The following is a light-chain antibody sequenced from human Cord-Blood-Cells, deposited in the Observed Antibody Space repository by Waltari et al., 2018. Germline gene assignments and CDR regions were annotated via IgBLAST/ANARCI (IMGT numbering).Light chain of an antibody. Sequence: QSALTQPASVSGSPGPSITISCTGTSSDVGGYNYVSWYQHHPGKAPKLMIYEVSNRPSGVSNRFSGSKSGNTASLTISGLQAEDEADYYCSSYTSSSTSFYVFGTGTKVTVL. CDR3: SSYTSSSTSFYV. V-gene: IGLV2-14*01. CDR1: SSDVGGYNY. J-gene: IGLJ1*01. CDR2: EVS.